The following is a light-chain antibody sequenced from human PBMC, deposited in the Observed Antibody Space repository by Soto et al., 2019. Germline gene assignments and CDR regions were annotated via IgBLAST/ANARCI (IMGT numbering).Light chain of an antibody. CDR3: SSFSSSSTL. CDR2: DVS. J-gene: IGLJ2*01. Sequence: QSALTQPASVSGSPGQSITISCIGTSGDVGGYNYVSWYQQHPGKAPKLMIYDVSNRPSGVSSRFSGSKSGNTASLTISGLQAEDEADYYCSSFSSSSTLFGGGTKVTVL. V-gene: IGLV2-14*03. CDR1: SGDVGGYNY.